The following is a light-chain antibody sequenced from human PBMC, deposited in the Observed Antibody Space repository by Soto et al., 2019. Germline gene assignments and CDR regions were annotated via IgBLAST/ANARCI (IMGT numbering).Light chain of an antibody. CDR1: SSDVDIYNF. CDR2: ELS. J-gene: IGLJ3*02. CDR3: SSYSSSSTWV. V-gene: IGLV2-14*01. Sequence: QSALTQPAPVSGSPGQSITISCIRTSSDVDIYNFVSWHQQHPRKAPKLIIDELSFRPSGVSNLFSGSKSVNTASLTISGLQAEDEADYYCSSYSSSSTWVFGGGTQLTVL.